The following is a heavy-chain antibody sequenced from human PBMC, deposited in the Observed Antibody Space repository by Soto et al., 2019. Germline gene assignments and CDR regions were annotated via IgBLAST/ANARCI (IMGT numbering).Heavy chain of an antibody. CDR1: GFDASVNY. Sequence: EVQLVESGGTLVQPGGSLRLSCAASGFDASVNYMTWVRQAPGKGLEWVSAINSAGSTFYADSVKGRFTSRDNSKNTLYLQMNSLRVEDTAMYYCVRENYYYGMDVWGQGTAVTVSS. CDR2: INSAGST. V-gene: IGHV3-66*01. J-gene: IGHJ6*02. CDR3: VRENYYYGMDV.